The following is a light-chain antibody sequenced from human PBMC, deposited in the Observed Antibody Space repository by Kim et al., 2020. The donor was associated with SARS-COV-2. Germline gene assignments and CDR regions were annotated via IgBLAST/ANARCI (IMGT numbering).Light chain of an antibody. J-gene: IGKJ1*01. CDR3: QQYDGSPWT. V-gene: IGKV3-20*01. Sequence: VEEGTHSGRGTKQVSSSSLAWYQQRPGHAPRLLIYGASSRDTGIPSRFSGSGSGTDFTLTISRLEPEDFAVYYCQQYDGSPWTFGQGTKVDIK. CDR2: GAS. CDR1: KQVSSSS.